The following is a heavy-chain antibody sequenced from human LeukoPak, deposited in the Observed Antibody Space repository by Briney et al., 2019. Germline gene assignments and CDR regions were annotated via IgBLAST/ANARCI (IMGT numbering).Heavy chain of an antibody. J-gene: IGHJ3*02. CDR3: ARASVITFGGVIVMGAFDI. D-gene: IGHD3-16*02. CDR2: IIPIFGTA. CDR1: GGTFTSYA. Sequence: ASVKVSCKASGGTFTSYAISWVRQAPGQGLEWMGGIIPIFGTANYAQKFQGRVTITADESTSTAYMELSSLRSEDTAVYYCARASVITFGGVIVMGAFDIWGQGTMVTVSS. V-gene: IGHV1-69*13.